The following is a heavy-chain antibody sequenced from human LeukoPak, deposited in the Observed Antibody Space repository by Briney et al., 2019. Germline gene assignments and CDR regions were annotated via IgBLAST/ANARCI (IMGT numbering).Heavy chain of an antibody. Sequence: GASVKVSCKASGGTFISYAISWVRQAPGQGLEWMGRIIPIFGTANYAQKFQGRVTITTDESTSTAYMELSSLRSEDTAVYYCAVGSYYDFWSGYSLDPWGQGTLVTVSS. CDR3: AVGSYYDFWSGYSLDP. V-gene: IGHV1-69*05. J-gene: IGHJ5*02. D-gene: IGHD3-3*01. CDR1: GGTFISYA. CDR2: IIPIFGTA.